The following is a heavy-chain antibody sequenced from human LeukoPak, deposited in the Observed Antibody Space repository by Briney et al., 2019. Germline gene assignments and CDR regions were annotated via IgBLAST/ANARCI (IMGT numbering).Heavy chain of an antibody. CDR1: GYTFTNYD. V-gene: IGHV1-8*03. CDR3: ARLLSDDYGDYAHFQ. D-gene: IGHD4-17*01. J-gene: IGHJ4*02. CDR2: MNPNSGNT. Sequence: GASVKVSCKASGYTFTNYDINWVRQATGQGLEWMGYMNPNSGNTGYAQKFQGRVTITTDESTSTAYMELSSLRSEDTAVYYCARLLSDDYGDYAHFQWGQGTLVTVSS.